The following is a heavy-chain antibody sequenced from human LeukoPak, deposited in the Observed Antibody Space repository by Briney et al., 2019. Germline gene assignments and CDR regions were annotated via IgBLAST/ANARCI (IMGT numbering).Heavy chain of an antibody. D-gene: IGHD6-13*01. V-gene: IGHV1-8*01. Sequence: ASVKVSCKASGYTFTSYDINWVRQATGQGLEWMGWMNPNSGNTGYAQKFQGRVTMTRNTSISTAYMELSSLRSEDTAVYYCARAGHIAAGYYYYYMDVWGKGTTVTVSS. CDR2: MNPNSGNT. CDR1: GYTFTSYD. J-gene: IGHJ6*03. CDR3: ARAGHIAAGYYYYYMDV.